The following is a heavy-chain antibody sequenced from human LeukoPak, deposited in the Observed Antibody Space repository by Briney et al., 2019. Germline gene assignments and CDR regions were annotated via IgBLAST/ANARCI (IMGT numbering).Heavy chain of an antibody. CDR1: GGSISSGSYY. D-gene: IGHD5-24*01. CDR3: ARGERWLQSSDY. Sequence: SETLSLTCTVSGGSISSGSYYWSWIRQPAGKGLEWIGRIYTSGSTNYNPSLKSRVTISVDTSKNQFSLELSSATAADTAVYYCARGERWLQSSDYWGQGTLVTVSS. J-gene: IGHJ4*02. V-gene: IGHV4-61*02. CDR2: IYTSGST.